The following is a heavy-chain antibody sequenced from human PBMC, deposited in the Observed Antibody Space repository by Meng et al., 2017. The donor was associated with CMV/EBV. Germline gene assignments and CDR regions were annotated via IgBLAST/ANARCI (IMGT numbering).Heavy chain of an antibody. V-gene: IGHV3-48*03. CDR3: ASSKGVYDSSGYYSYGMDV. CDR2: ISSSGSTI. D-gene: IGHD3-22*01. J-gene: IGHJ6*02. Sequence: GGPLRLSCAASGFTFSSYEMNWVRQAPGKGLEWVSYISSSGSTIYYADSVMGRFTISRDNAKNSLYLQMNSLRAEDTAVYYCASSKGVYDSSGYYSYGMDVWGQGTTVTVSS. CDR1: GFTFSSYE.